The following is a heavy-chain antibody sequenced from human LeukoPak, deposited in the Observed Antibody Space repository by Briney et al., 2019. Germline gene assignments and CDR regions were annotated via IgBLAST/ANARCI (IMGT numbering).Heavy chain of an antibody. CDR1: GGSFSGYY. Sequence: SETLSLTCAVYGGSFSGYYWSWIRQPPGKGLEWIGEINHSGSTNYNPSLKSRVTISVDTSKNQVSLKLRSVTAADTAVYYCARTTEGYAGGLGYSYYYYMDVWGKGTTVSISS. CDR3: ARTTEGYAGGLGYSYYYYMDV. D-gene: IGHD5-12*01. CDR2: INHSGST. J-gene: IGHJ6*03. V-gene: IGHV4-34*01.